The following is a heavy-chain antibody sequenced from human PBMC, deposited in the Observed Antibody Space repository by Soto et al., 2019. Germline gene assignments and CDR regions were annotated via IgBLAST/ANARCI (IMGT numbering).Heavy chain of an antibody. J-gene: IGHJ6*02. V-gene: IGHV1-2*04. CDR3: ARAKGGGDDYYYYGMDV. D-gene: IGHD2-21*02. CDR1: GCTFTGYY. CDR2: INPNSGGT. Sequence: AAVKVSCKACGCTFTGYYMHWVRQAPGQGLEWMGWINPNSGGTNYAQKFQGWVTMTRDTSISTAYMELSRLRSDDTAVYYCARAKGGGDDYYYYGMDVWGQGTTVTVSS.